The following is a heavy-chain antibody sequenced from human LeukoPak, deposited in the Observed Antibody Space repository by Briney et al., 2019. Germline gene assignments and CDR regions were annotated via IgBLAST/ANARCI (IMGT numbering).Heavy chain of an antibody. CDR2: IYTSGNT. CDR3: ARDSGRRGYPEYSFDY. D-gene: IGHD3-10*01. V-gene: IGHV4-4*07. Sequence: PSETLSLTCTVSCGSLGTYYWSWIRQPAGKGLEWIGRIYTSGNTKYNPSLKSRVTISVDTSKNQFSLKLTSLTAADTAIYYCARDSGRRGYPEYSFDYWGQGTLVTVSS. J-gene: IGHJ4*02. CDR1: CGSLGTYY.